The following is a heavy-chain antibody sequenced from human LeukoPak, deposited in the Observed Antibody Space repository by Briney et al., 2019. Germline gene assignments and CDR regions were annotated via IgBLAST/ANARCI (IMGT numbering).Heavy chain of an antibody. J-gene: IGHJ4*02. CDR2: INHSGST. D-gene: IGHD6-19*01. CDR1: GGSFSGYY. CDR3: ARGKLIAVAGLDY. V-gene: IGHV4-34*01. Sequence: SETLSLTCAVYGGSFSGYYWSWIHQPPGKGLEWIGEINHSGSTNYNPSLKSRVTISVDTSKNQFSLKLSSVTAADTAVYYCARGKLIAVAGLDYWGQGTLVTVSS.